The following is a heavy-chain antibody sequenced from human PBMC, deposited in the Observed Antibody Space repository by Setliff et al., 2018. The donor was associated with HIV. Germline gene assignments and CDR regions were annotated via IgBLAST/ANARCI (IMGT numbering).Heavy chain of an antibody. CDR3: TTDGSYDILTGPTPGAFDN. CDR1: GHTLTELS. CDR2: FDPEDAET. D-gene: IGHD3-9*01. J-gene: IGHJ3*02. Sequence: GASVKVSCKVSGHTLTELSMHWVRQAPGKGLEWMGGFDPEDAETIYAQNFQGRVTMTEDTSTDTAYMELSSLRSEDTAFYYCTTDGSYDILTGPTPGAFDNWGQGTMVTVSS. V-gene: IGHV1-24*01.